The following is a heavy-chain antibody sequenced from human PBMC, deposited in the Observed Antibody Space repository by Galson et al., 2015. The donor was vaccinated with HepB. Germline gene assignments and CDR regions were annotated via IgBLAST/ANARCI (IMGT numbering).Heavy chain of an antibody. J-gene: IGHJ3*02. CDR2: IYPGDSDT. CDR1: GYSFTSYW. D-gene: IGHD2-21*02. Sequence: QSGAEVKKPGESLKISCKGSGYSFTSYWIGWVRQMPGKGLEWMGIIYPGDSDTRYSPSFQGQVTISADKSISTAYLQWSSLKASDTAMYYCARHPYLAYCGGDCYHDAFDIWGQGTMVTVSS. CDR3: ARHPYLAYCGGDCYHDAFDI. V-gene: IGHV5-51*01.